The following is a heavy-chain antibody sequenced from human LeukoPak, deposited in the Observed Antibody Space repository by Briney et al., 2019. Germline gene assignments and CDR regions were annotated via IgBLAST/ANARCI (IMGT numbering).Heavy chain of an antibody. CDR1: GFTFSSYA. J-gene: IGHJ4*02. V-gene: IGHV3-30*02. CDR2: IRYDGSNK. CDR3: AKPGAGERVDYFDY. D-gene: IGHD1-1*01. Sequence: GGSLRLSCAASGFTFSSYAMSWVRQAPGKGLEWVAFIRYDGSNKYYADSVKGRFTISRNNSKNTLYLQMNSLRAEDTAVYYCAKPGAGERVDYFDYWGQGTLVTVSS.